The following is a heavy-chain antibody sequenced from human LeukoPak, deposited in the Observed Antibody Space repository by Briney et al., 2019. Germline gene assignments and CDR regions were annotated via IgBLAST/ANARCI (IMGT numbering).Heavy chain of an antibody. CDR3: AGDLELERNRWNYFES. CDR2: MHYSGDS. J-gene: IGHJ4*02. D-gene: IGHD1-1*01. Sequence: SETLSLTCTVSGNSISSFFWSWIRQPPGKGLEWIGSMHYSGDSKYNPSLRSRVSLSIDTSKQQFSLRLSSVTAADTAVYYCAGDLELERNRWNYFESWGQGALVTVSS. V-gene: IGHV4-59*01. CDR1: GNSISSFF.